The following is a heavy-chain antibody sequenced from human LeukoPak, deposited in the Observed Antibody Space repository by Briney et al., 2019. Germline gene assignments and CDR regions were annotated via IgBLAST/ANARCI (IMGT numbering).Heavy chain of an antibody. D-gene: IGHD3-22*01. CDR3: AKYYYDSSAKIRGWAFDI. J-gene: IGHJ3*02. CDR2: IKSKTDGGTT. CDR1: GFTFSNAW. Sequence: GGSLRLSCAASGFTFSNAWMSWVRQAPGKGLEWVGRIKSKTDGGTTDYAAPVKGRFTISRDDSKNTLYLQMNSLRAEDTAVYYCAKYYYDSSAKIRGWAFDIWGQGTMVTVSS. V-gene: IGHV3-15*01.